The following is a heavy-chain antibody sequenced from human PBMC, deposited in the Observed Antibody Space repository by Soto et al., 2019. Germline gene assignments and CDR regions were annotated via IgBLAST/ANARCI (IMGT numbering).Heavy chain of an antibody. V-gene: IGHV2-26*01. D-gene: IGHD4-17*01. CDR3: ARIRYGDYVHCYFDL. Sequence: QVTLKESGPVLVKPTETLTLTCTVSGFSLRNERMGVSWIRQRPGKALEWLAHIFSNDAKSSTTSLKSRLTIAKDTSKSQVVLTMTNMDPVDTATSHYARIRYGDYVHCYFDLWGRGTLVTVSS. CDR2: IFSNDAK. CDR1: GFSLRNERMG. J-gene: IGHJ2*01.